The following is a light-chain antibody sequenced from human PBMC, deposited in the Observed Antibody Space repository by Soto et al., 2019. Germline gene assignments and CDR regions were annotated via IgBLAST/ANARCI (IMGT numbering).Light chain of an antibody. CDR3: QLCSNWPPMYT. CDR2: DAS. Sequence: EIVLTQSPATLSLSPGERATLSCRASQSVSSYLAWYQQKPGQAPRLLIYDASNRATGIQARFSGSGSGTDFTLTICSLEPEDFAVYYCQLCSNWPPMYTFGQGNKLEIK. J-gene: IGKJ2*01. V-gene: IGKV3-11*01. CDR1: QSVSSY.